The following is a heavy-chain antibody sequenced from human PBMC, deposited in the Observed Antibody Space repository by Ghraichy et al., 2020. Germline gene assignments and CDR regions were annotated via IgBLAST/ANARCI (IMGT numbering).Heavy chain of an antibody. CDR3: AAGDVDTYYYYYYYMDV. J-gene: IGHJ6*03. Sequence: SVKVSCKASGFTFTSSAVQWVRQARGQRLEWIGWIVVGSGNTNYAQKFQERVTITRDMSTSTAYMELSSLRSEDTAVYYCAAGDVDTYYYYYYYMDVWGKGTTVTVSS. D-gene: IGHD5-18*01. V-gene: IGHV1-58*01. CDR2: IVVGSGNT. CDR1: GFTFTSSA.